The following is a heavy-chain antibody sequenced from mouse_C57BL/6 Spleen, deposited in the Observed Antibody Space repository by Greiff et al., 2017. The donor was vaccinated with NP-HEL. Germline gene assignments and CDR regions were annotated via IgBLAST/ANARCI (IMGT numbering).Heavy chain of an antibody. J-gene: IGHJ3*01. CDR2: INPNNGGT. CDR3: APYSSGYPFAY. CDR1: GYTFTDYY. Sequence: VQLKQSGPELVKPGASVKISCKASGYTFTDYYMNWVKQSHGKSLEWIGDINPNNGGTSYNQKFKGKATLTVDKSSSTAYMELRSLTSEDSAVYYCAPYSSGYPFAYWGQGTLVTVSA. V-gene: IGHV1-26*01. D-gene: IGHD3-2*02.